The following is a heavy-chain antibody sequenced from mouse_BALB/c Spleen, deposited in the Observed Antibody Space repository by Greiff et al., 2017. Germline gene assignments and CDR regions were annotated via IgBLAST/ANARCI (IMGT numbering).Heavy chain of an antibody. CDR3: ASDGGDGYSP. Sequence: EVQLQESGPGLVKPSQSLSLTCSVTGYSITSGYYWNWIRQFPGNQLEWMGYISYDGSNNYNPSLKNRISITRDTSKNQFFLKLNSVTTEDTATYYCASDGGDGYSPWGQGTLVTVSA. V-gene: IGHV3-6*02. J-gene: IGHJ3*02. D-gene: IGHD2-3*01. CDR1: GYSITSGYY. CDR2: ISYDGSN.